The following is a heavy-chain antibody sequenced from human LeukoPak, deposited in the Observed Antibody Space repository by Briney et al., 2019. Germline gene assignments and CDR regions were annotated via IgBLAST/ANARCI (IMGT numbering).Heavy chain of an antibody. Sequence: GASVKASCKASGYTFTSYDINWVRQATGQGLEWMGWMNPNSGNTGYAQKFQGRVTITRNTSISTAYMELSSLRSEDTAVYYCARGSAGDIVLMVYATYFDYWGQGTLVTVSS. CDR3: ARGSAGDIVLMVYATYFDY. CDR1: GYTFTSYD. CDR2: MNPNSGNT. V-gene: IGHV1-8*03. D-gene: IGHD2-8*01. J-gene: IGHJ4*02.